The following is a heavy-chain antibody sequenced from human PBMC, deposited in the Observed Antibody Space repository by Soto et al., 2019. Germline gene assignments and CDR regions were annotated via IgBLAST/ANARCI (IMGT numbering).Heavy chain of an antibody. CDR3: ARVPDY. CDR1: GYSISSSNW. D-gene: IGHD2-2*01. V-gene: IGHV4-28*03. J-gene: IGHJ4*02. CDR2: IYHSGST. Sequence: PSETLSLTCAVSGYSISSSNWWGWIRQPPGKGLEWIGYIYHSGSTYYNPSLKSRVTISIDRSKNQFSLKLSSVTAADTAVYYCARVPDYWGQGILVTVSS.